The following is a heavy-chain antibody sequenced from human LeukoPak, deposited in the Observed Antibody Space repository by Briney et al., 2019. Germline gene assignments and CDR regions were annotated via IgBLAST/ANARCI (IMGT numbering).Heavy chain of an antibody. J-gene: IGHJ4*02. CDR3: ASSMYYYDSSGYLYY. V-gene: IGHV1-2*02. CDR1: GYTFTGYY. CDR2: INPNSGGT. D-gene: IGHD3-22*01. Sequence: ASVKVSCEASGYTFTGYYMHWVRQAPGQGLEWMGWINPNSGGTNYAQKFQGRVTMTRDTSISTAYMELSRLRSDDTAVYYCASSMYYYDSSGYLYYWGQGTLVTVSS.